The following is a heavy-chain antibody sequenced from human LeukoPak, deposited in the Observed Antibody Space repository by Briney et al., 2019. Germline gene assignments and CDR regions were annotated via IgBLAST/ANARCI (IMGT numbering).Heavy chain of an antibody. J-gene: IGHJ4*02. D-gene: IGHD3-10*01. CDR1: GFIFSTYW. Sequence: PGGSLRLSCAASGFIFSTYWMSWVRQAPGKGLEWVANIKQDGSEKYHVGSVKGRFTISRDNAKNSLYLQMNSLRAEDTAVYYCARDHSGSGSYPYYFDYWGPGTLVTVSS. V-gene: IGHV3-7*01. CDR2: IKQDGSEK. CDR3: ARDHSGSGSYPYYFDY.